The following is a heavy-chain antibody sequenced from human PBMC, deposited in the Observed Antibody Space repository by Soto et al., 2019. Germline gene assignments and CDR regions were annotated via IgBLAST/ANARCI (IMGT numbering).Heavy chain of an antibody. D-gene: IGHD5-18*01. CDR1: GYTFTSYA. J-gene: IGHJ4*02. V-gene: IGHV1-3*01. CDR3: ARDTAMVPGDY. Sequence: ASVKVSCKASGYTFTSYAMHWVRQAPGQRLEWMGWINAGNGNTKYSQKFQGRVTITRDTSTSTAYMELRSLRSDDTAVYYCARDTAMVPGDYWGQGTLVTVSS. CDR2: INAGNGNT.